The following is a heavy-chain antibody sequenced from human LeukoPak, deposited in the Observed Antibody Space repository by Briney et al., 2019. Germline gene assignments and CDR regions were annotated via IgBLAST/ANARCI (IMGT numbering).Heavy chain of an antibody. CDR1: GFTFSSYA. D-gene: IGHD5-12*01. V-gene: IGHV3-30-3*01. CDR3: ASAYGGYSDY. CDR2: ISYDGSNK. J-gene: IGHJ4*02. Sequence: GGSLRLSCAASGFTFSSYAMHWVRQAPGKGLEWVAVISYDGSNKYYADSVKGRFTISRDNSKNTLYLQMNSLRAEDTAVYYCASAYGGYSDYWGQGTLVTVST.